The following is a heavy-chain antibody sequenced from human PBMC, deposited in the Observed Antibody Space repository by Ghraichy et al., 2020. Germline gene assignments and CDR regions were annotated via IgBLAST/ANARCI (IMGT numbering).Heavy chain of an antibody. J-gene: IGHJ2*01. CDR3: ARDFYDSSGYYIRGPFDL. Sequence: ASVKVSCKASGDTFTGYCIHWVRQAPGQGLEWMGWINPNSGGTNYAQKFQGRVTMTRDASISTAYMELSRLRSDDTAVYYCARDFYDSSGYYIRGPFDLWGRGTLVTVSS. CDR1: GDTFTGYC. V-gene: IGHV1-2*02. D-gene: IGHD3-22*01. CDR2: INPNSGGT.